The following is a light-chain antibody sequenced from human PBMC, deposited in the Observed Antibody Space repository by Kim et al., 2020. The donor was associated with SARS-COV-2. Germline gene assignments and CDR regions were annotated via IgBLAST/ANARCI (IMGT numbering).Light chain of an antibody. J-gene: IGKJ4*01. CDR2: DAS. CDR1: QSVSSY. CDR3: QQRSNGGA. Sequence: LSPVERATLSCRARQSVSSYLAWYQQKPGQAPRLLIYDASNRATGIPARFSGSGSGTDFTLTISSLEPEDFAVYYCQQRSNGGAFGGGTKVDIK. V-gene: IGKV3-11*01.